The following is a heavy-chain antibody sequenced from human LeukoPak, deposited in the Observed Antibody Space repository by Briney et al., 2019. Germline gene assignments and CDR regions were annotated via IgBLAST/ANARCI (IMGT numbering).Heavy chain of an antibody. V-gene: IGHV3-7*03. J-gene: IGHJ4*02. CDR2: IKQDGSDK. CDR3: ARKTVVGSYFDY. D-gene: IGHD4-23*01. Sequence: GGSLRLSCAASGFTFSSYWMSWVRQAPGKGLEWVANIKQDGSDKYYVDSVKGQFTISRDNAKNSLYLQINSLRAEDTAVYYCARKTVVGSYFDYWGQGTPVTVSS. CDR1: GFTFSSYW.